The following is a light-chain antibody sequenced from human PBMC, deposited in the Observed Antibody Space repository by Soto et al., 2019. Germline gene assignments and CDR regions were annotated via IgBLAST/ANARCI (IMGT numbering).Light chain of an antibody. CDR3: KQRSNWPST. CDR2: DAS. V-gene: IGKV3-11*01. J-gene: IGKJ4*01. CDR1: ESVSRY. Sequence: EIVLTQSPATLSLSPGNRATLSCRASESVSRYLAWYQHKPGQAPRLLIYDASNRATGIPARFSGSGSGTDFTLTITSLEPEDFAVYYCKQRSNWPSTFGGGTKVEIK.